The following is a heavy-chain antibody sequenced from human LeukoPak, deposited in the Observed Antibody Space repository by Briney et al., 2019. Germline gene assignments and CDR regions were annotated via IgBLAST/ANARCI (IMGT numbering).Heavy chain of an antibody. CDR3: ARSGYCSGGSCYSRGNYFDY. J-gene: IGHJ4*02. Sequence: ASVKVSCKASGYTFTSYYMHWVRQPPGQGLEWMGIINPSGGSTSYAQKFQGRVTMTRDMSTSTVYMELSSLRSEDTAVYYCARSGYCSGGSCYSRGNYFDYWGQGTLVTVSS. CDR2: INPSGGST. CDR1: GYTFTSYY. D-gene: IGHD2-15*01. V-gene: IGHV1-46*01.